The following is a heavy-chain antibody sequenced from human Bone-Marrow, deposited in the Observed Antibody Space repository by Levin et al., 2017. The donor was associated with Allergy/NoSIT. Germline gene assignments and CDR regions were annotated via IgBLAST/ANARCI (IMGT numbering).Heavy chain of an antibody. J-gene: IGHJ4*02. CDR1: GFTFSSYA. CDR2: MSFDGSNE. CDR3: ARDSDY. V-gene: IGHV3-30-3*01. Sequence: GGSLRLSCAASGFTFSSYAMHWVRQAPGKGLEWVAAMSFDGSNEFYADSVKGRFTISRDNFRNTLYLQMNSLGAEDTAVYFCARDSDYWGQGTLVTVSS.